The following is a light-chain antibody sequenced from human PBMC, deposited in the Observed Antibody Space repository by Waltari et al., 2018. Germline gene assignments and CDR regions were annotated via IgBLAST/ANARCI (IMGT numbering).Light chain of an antibody. J-gene: IGKJ2*01. Sequence: DIQMTQSPSTLSASIGDRVTFTCRARQSINSWLAWYQQKPGKAPKLLIYKASNLDSGVPSRFSGSGSGTEFTVTISSLQPDDLATYYCQQYDSFPYTFGQGTKLEIK. CDR1: QSINSW. CDR3: QQYDSFPYT. CDR2: KAS. V-gene: IGKV1-5*03.